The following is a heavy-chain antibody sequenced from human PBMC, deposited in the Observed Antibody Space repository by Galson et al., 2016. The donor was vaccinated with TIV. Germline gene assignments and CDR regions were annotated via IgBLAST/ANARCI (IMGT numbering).Heavy chain of an antibody. CDR1: GFSVTTNY. V-gene: IGHV3-66*03. Sequence: SLRLSCAASGFSVTTNYMTWVRQAPGKGLEWISVVYRNGNAYYTDSVKGRFTMSRDDFKNTVDLQMDNLRPGDTALYYCARDIPEYTMGGLDLWGQGTMVTVSS. D-gene: IGHD2-21*01. CDR3: ARDIPEYTMGGLDL. CDR2: VYRNGNA. J-gene: IGHJ3*01.